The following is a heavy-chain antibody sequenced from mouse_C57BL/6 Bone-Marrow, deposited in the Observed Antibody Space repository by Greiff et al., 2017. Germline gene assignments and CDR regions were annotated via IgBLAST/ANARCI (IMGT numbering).Heavy chain of an antibody. D-gene: IGHD1-1*01. CDR1: GFTFSDYG. CDR2: ISSGSSTI. V-gene: IGHV5-17*01. J-gene: IGHJ3*01. CDR3: GRKVLLLWFAY. Sequence: EVKLVESGGGLVKPGGSLKLSCAASGFTFSDYGMHWVRQAPEKGLEWVAYISSGSSTIYYADTVKGRFTFSRDNAKNTLFLQMTSLRSEDTAMYYCGRKVLLLWFAYWGKGTLVTVSA.